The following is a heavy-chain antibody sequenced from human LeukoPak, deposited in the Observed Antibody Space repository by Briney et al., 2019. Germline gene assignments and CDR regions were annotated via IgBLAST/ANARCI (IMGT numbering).Heavy chain of an antibody. CDR1: GGSFSGYY. D-gene: IGHD3-9*01. Sequence: KPSETLSLTCAVYGGSFSGYYWSWIRQPPGEGLEWIGEITHSGSTNYNPSLKSRVTISVDTSKNQFSLKLSSVTAADTAVYYCARTGLRYFDWLSREVDYWGQGTLVTVSS. CDR3: ARTGLRYFDWLSREVDY. J-gene: IGHJ4*02. CDR2: ITHSGST. V-gene: IGHV4-34*01.